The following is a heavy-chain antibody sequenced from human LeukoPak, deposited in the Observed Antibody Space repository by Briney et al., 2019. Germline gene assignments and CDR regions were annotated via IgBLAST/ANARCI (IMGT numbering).Heavy chain of an antibody. CDR1: VFTVSSNY. CDR3: ARAAPALSMVRASGWFDP. D-gene: IGHD3-10*01. J-gene: IGHJ5*02. CDR2: IYSGGST. V-gene: IGHV3-66*01. Sequence: GGSLRLSCAASVFTVSSNYMSWVRQSPGKGLEWVSVIYSGGSTYYADCVKGRFTITRDNYKNPLYLQMTGLGAEDTAVYYCARAAPALSMVRASGWFDPWGQGTLVTVSS.